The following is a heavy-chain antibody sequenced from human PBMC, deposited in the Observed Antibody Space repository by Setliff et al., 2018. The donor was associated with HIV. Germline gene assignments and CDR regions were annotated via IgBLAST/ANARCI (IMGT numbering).Heavy chain of an antibody. Sequence: PSETLSLTCGVSSYSISGGYYWGWIRQPPGKGLEWIGSIYHSGSAYYNPSLKSRLTISLDKSKNQFSLKLNSVTAADTAVYYCLLWTGYYTYWFFDLWGRGALVTVSS. CDR2: IYHSGSA. CDR1: SYSISGGYY. D-gene: IGHD3-3*01. V-gene: IGHV4-38-2*01. J-gene: IGHJ2*01. CDR3: LLWTGYYTYWFFDL.